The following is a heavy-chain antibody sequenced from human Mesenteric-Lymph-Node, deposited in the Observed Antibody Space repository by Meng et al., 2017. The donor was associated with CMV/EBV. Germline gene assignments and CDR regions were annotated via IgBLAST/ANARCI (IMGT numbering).Heavy chain of an antibody. D-gene: IGHD6-13*01. J-gene: IGHJ4*02. CDR2: ISGSGGST. CDR1: GFTFSSYY. Sequence: GESLKISCAASGFTFSSYYMSWIRQAPGKGLEWVSAISGSGGSTYYADSVKGRFTISRDNSKNTLYLQMNSLRAEDTAVYYCAKEGGYSSSWLTYYFDYWGQGTLVTVSS. V-gene: IGHV3-23*01. CDR3: AKEGGYSSSWLTYYFDY.